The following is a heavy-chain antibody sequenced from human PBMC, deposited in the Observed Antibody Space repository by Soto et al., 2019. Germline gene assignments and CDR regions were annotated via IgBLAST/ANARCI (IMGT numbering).Heavy chain of an antibody. D-gene: IGHD3-10*01. CDR1: GGSIRDYY. Sequence: QVQLQESGPGLVKSSETLSLTCTVPGGSIRDYYWSWIRLPPGKGLEWVGYSHHGWGSDYNPSLRSRVTMSLDTSKKQVSLRLTPVTPADTAVYYCARHGFGALHGLVDGWGQGTTVIVSS. J-gene: IGHJ6*02. CDR2: SHHGWGS. CDR3: ARHGFGALHGLVDG. V-gene: IGHV4-59*08.